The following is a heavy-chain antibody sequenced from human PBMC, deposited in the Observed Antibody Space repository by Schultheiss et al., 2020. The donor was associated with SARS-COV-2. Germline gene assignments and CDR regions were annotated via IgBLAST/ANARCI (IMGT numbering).Heavy chain of an antibody. V-gene: IGHV4-59*08. CDR1: GVSVSTYC. D-gene: IGHD4-23*01. J-gene: IGHJ4*02. CDR3: ARRRSVGNWYLDT. Sequence: SETLSLTCTVSGVSVSTYCWNWIRRPPGKGLEWIGFIHDSGSTNYNSSLKSRVTISVDTSKNQFSLKLTSVTAADTAIYYCARRRSVGNWYLDTWGPGTLVTVSS. CDR2: IHDSGST.